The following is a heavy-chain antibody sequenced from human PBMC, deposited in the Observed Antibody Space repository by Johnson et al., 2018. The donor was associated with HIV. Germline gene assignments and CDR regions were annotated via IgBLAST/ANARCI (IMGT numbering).Heavy chain of an antibody. CDR1: GFIFSSNA. J-gene: IGHJ3*02. CDR3: ARDSQWELRPDAFYI. CDR2: ISYDGSNK. V-gene: IGHV3-30-3*01. Sequence: QVQLVESGGGVVQPGRSLRLSCAASGFIFSSNAMHWVRQAPGKGLEWVAVISYDGSNKFYADSVKGRFTISRDNSKNTLYLQMNSLRAEDTAVYYCARDSQWELRPDAFYIWGQGTMVTVSS. D-gene: IGHD1-26*01.